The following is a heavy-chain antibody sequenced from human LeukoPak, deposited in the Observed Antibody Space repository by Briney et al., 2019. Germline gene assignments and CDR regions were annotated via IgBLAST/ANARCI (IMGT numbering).Heavy chain of an antibody. Sequence: ASVKVSCKASGYTFTGYYMYWVRQAPGQGREWMGWINPNSGAANYAQKFQDRVTMARDTSISTAYMELSRLRSDDTAVYYCARDPDSSGYYYPWWGQGTLVTVSS. CDR1: GYTFTGYY. J-gene: IGHJ4*02. D-gene: IGHD3-22*01. CDR2: INPNSGAA. V-gene: IGHV1-2*02. CDR3: ARDPDSSGYYYPW.